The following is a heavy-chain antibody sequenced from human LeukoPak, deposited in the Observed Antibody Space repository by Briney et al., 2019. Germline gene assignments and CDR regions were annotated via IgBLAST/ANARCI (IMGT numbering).Heavy chain of an antibody. Sequence: GGSLRLSCAASGFTVSSNYMSWVRQAPGKGVEWVSVIYSGGSTYYADSVKGRFTISRDNSKNTLYLQMNSLRAEDTAVYYCSGSGSLNPTPYYFDYWGQGTLVTVSS. CDR3: SGSGSLNPTPYYFDY. CDR2: IYSGGST. V-gene: IGHV3-53*01. D-gene: IGHD3-10*01. J-gene: IGHJ4*02. CDR1: GFTVSSNY.